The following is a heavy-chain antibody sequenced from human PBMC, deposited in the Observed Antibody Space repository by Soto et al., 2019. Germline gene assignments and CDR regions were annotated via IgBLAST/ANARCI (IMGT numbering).Heavy chain of an antibody. CDR2: IWYDGSNK. CDR3: ARVNEYSSSSPLDF. J-gene: IGHJ4*02. CDR1: GFIFSSYG. Sequence: QVQLVESGGGVVQPGRSMRLSCAASGFIFSSYGMHWVRQAPGKGLEWVAVIWYDGSNKYYTESVKGRFTISRDNSKNTLYLQMNSLRAEDTAVYLCARVNEYSSSSPLDFWGQGTLVTVSS. D-gene: IGHD6-6*01. V-gene: IGHV3-33*01.